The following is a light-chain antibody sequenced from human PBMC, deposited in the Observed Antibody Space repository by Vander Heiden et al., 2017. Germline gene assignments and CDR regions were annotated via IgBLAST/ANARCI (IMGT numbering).Light chain of an antibody. V-gene: IGKV1-5*03. J-gene: IGKJ1*01. CDR3: QQYNSYSPT. CDR1: QSISSW. Sequence: DIQMTQSPSTLSASVGDRVTITCRASQSISSWLAWYQQKPGPAPQLLSYKASSLESGVPSRFSGSGSGTEFTLTISSLQHDDFATYYCQQYNSYSPTFGQGTKVEIK. CDR2: KAS.